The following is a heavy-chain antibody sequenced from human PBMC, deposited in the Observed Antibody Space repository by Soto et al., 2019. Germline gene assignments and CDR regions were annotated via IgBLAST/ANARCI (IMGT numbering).Heavy chain of an antibody. D-gene: IGHD1-1*01. CDR3: ATYNWNDRGPFDY. CDR1: GFTFSSYA. Sequence: EVQLLESGGGLVQPGGSLRLSCAAPGFTFSSYAMSWVRQAPGKGLEWVSAISGSGGSTYYADSVKGRFTISRDNSKNTLYLQMNSLRAEDTAVYYCATYNWNDRGPFDYWGQRTLVTVSS. V-gene: IGHV3-23*01. J-gene: IGHJ4*02. CDR2: ISGSGGST.